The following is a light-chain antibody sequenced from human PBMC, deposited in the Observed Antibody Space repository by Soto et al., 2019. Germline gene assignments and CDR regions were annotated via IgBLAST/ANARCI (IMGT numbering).Light chain of an antibody. CDR2: EVS. CDR1: SSVVGSYDL. V-gene: IGLV2-23*02. CDR3: CSFAGSSTYV. J-gene: IGLJ1*01. Sequence: ALTQPASVSGSPGQSITISCTGTSSVVGSYDLVSWYQHHPGKVPKLMIYEVSKRPSGVSNRFSGSKSDNTASLTISGLQAEDEADYYCCSFAGSSTYVFGTGTKVTVL.